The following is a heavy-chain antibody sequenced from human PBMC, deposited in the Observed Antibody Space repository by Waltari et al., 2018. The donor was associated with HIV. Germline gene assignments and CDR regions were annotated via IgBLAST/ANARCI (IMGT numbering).Heavy chain of an antibody. CDR2: ISNSGGST. Sequence: EVQLLESGGGLVQPGGSLRLSCAASGFTFSNYGMSWVGQPPGKGLEWFSGISNSGGSTDYADSVKGRFTVSRDNSKNTLYLQMNSLRAEDTAVYYCAKSCIRLGGDIWGQGTMVTVSS. CDR3: AKSCIRLGGDI. D-gene: IGHD3-3*02. CDR1: GFTFSNYG. V-gene: IGHV3-23*01. J-gene: IGHJ3*02.